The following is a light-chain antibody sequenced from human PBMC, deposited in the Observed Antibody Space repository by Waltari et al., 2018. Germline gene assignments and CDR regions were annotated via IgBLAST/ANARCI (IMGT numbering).Light chain of an antibody. Sequence: DIVMTQSPLSLPVTPGEPASISCRSSQSLLHSNGYNYLDWYLQNPGQSPQLLIYLGSNRASGVPDRFSGSGSGTDFTLKISRVEAEDVGVYYCMQGLQTLATFGGGTKVEIK. CDR1: QSLLHSNGYNY. J-gene: IGKJ4*01. V-gene: IGKV2-28*01. CDR2: LGS. CDR3: MQGLQTLAT.